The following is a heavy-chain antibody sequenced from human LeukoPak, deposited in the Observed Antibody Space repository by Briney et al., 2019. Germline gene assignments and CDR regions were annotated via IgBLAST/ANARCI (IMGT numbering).Heavy chain of an antibody. J-gene: IGHJ6*02. CDR1: GFTFSSYG. Sequence: GGSLRLSCAASGFTFSSYGMHWVRQAPGKGLEWVAVIWYDGSNKYYADPVKGRFTISRDNSKNTLYLQMNSLRAEDTAVYYCARERAYSSSPPYYYYGMDVWGQGTTVTVSS. CDR3: ARERAYSSSPPYYYYGMDV. V-gene: IGHV3-33*01. CDR2: IWYDGSNK. D-gene: IGHD6-6*01.